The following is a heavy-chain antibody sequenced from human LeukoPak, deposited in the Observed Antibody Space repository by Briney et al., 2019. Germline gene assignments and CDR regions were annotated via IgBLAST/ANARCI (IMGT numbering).Heavy chain of an antibody. J-gene: IGHJ4*02. Sequence: GGSLRLSCAASGFTFNSYEMNWVRQAPGKGLEWVSYISSSGSTIYYADSVKGRFTISRDNAKNSLYLQMNSLRAEDTAVYYCASNYYDSSGLFDYWGQGTLVTVSS. V-gene: IGHV3-48*03. D-gene: IGHD3-22*01. CDR3: ASNYYDSSGLFDY. CDR1: GFTFNSYE. CDR2: ISSSGSTI.